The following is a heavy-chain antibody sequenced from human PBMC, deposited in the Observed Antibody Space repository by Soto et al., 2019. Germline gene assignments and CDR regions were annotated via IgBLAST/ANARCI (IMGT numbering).Heavy chain of an antibody. J-gene: IGHJ4*02. V-gene: IGHV4-39*01. CDR3: ARHLDSSGYYIPFDY. Sequence: SETLSLTCTVSCGSISSSSYYWGWIRQPPGKGLEWIGSIYYSGSTYYNPSLKSRVTISVDTSKNQFSLKLSSVTAADTAVYYCARHLDSSGYYIPFDYWGQGTLVTVSS. D-gene: IGHD3-22*01. CDR2: IYYSGST. CDR1: CGSISSSSYY.